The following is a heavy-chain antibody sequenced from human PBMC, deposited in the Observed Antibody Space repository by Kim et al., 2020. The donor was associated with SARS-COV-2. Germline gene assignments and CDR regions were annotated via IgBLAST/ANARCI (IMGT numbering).Heavy chain of an antibody. CDR1: GFTFNIYS. Sequence: GGSLRLSCAASGFTFNIYSMNWVRQAPGKGLEWVSNISSSGSTIYYADSVKGRFTISRDNAKSSLFLQMNTLRDEDSAVYYCARDYYGDYALDSWGQGTL. J-gene: IGHJ1*01. D-gene: IGHD4-17*01. CDR3: ARDYYGDYALDS. V-gene: IGHV3-48*02. CDR2: ISSSGSTI.